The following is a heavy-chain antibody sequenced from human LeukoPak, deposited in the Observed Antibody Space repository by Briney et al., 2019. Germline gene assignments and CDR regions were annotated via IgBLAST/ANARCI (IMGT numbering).Heavy chain of an antibody. CDR1: GGSFSGYY. CDR2: INHSGST. Sequence: SETLSLTCAVYGGSFSGYYWSWIRQPPGKGLEWIGEINHSGSTNCNPSLKSRVTISVDTSKNQFSLKLSSVTAADTAVYYCARGRDFWRTNFDYWGQGTLVTVSS. CDR3: ARGRDFWRTNFDY. D-gene: IGHD3-3*01. J-gene: IGHJ4*02. V-gene: IGHV4-34*01.